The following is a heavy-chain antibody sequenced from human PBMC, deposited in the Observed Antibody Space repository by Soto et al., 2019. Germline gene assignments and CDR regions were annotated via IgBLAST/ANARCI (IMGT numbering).Heavy chain of an antibody. CDR1: GFTFSGHW. D-gene: IGHD2-2*01. V-gene: IGHV3-74*03. J-gene: IGHJ3*02. CDR3: AREAGYCSRTSCYRRAFDT. Sequence: EVQLVESGGDLVQPGGSLRLSCAASGFTFSGHWMHWVRQVPGKGLEWVSRINTDGGSSAYADSVKGRFTISRDNAKNKLYLQMIGLRAEYTAVYYCAREAGYCSRTSCYRRAFDTWGQGTTVTVSS. CDR2: INTDGGSS.